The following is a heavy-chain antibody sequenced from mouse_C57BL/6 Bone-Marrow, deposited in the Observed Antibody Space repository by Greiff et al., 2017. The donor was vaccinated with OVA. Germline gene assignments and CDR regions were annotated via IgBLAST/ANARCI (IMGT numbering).Heavy chain of an antibody. J-gene: IGHJ1*03. D-gene: IGHD1-1*01. CDR2: ISSSGST. CDR1: GYSITNGNHW. V-gene: IGHV3-4*01. CDR3: ARESYYYGSSTYWYFDV. Sequence: EVKLQESGPALVKPSQTVSLTCTVTGYSITNGNHWWNWIRQVSGSKLEWIGYISSSGSTDSNPSLKSRISITRDTSKNQLFLQLNSVTTEDIATYYCARESYYYGSSTYWYFDVWGTGTTVTVSS.